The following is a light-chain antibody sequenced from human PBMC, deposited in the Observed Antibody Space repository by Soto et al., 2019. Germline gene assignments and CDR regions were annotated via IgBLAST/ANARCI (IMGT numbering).Light chain of an antibody. J-gene: IGKJ1*01. CDR3: QQYNTLST. CDR1: QSVNNW. Sequence: RMTQSPVTLSASVGDRVRITCRASQSVNNWLAWYQQKPGKAPRLLIFDSYKLESGVPSRFSGSGSGTEFILTISSPQADDFATYYCQQYNTLSTFGQGTKV. CDR2: DSY. V-gene: IGKV1-5*01.